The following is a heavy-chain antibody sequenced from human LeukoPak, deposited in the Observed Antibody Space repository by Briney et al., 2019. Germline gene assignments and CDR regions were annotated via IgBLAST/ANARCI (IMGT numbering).Heavy chain of an antibody. V-gene: IGHV3-48*03. CDR3: ARAGIQTYYDFWSGYSATNWFDP. Sequence: PGGSLRLSCAASGFTFSSYEMNWVRQAPGKGLEWVSYISSSGSTIYYADSVKGRFTISRDNAKNSLYLQMNSLRAEDTAVYYCARAGIQTYYDFWSGYSATNWFDPWGQGTLVTVSS. CDR2: ISSSGSTI. J-gene: IGHJ5*02. CDR1: GFTFSSYE. D-gene: IGHD3-3*01.